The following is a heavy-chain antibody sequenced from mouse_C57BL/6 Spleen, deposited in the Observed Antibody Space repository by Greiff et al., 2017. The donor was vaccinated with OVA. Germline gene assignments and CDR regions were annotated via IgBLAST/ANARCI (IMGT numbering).Heavy chain of an antibody. CDR1: GYTFTSYW. J-gene: IGHJ1*03. CDR2: IDPSDSDT. Sequence: QVQLQQPGAELVMPGASVKLSCQASGYTFTSYWMNWVKQRPGQGLEWIGEIDPSDSDTNYNQKFKGKATLTVDKSSSTAYMQLSSLTSEDSAVYYCARAYGSTYWYFDVWGTGTTGTVSS. CDR3: ARAYGSTYWYFDV. D-gene: IGHD1-1*01. V-gene: IGHV1-69*01.